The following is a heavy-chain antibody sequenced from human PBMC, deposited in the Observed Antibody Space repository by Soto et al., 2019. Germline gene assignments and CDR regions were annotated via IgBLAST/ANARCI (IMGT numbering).Heavy chain of an antibody. CDR2: IYPGDSDT. Sequence: PGESLKISCKGSGYSFTSYWIGWVRQMPGKGLEWMGIIYPGDSDTRYSPSFQGQVTISADKSISTAYLQWSSLKASDIAMYYCARGIHSSYDFWSGYYTGYYGMDVWGQGTTVTVSS. CDR1: GYSFTSYW. CDR3: ARGIHSSYDFWSGYYTGYYGMDV. V-gene: IGHV5-51*01. J-gene: IGHJ6*02. D-gene: IGHD3-3*01.